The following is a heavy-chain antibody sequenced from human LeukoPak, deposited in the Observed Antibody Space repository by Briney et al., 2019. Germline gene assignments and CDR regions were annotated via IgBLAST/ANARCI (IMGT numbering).Heavy chain of an antibody. J-gene: IGHJ3*02. CDR1: GFTFSSYS. CDR3: ARDRPLLERAFDI. Sequence: PGGSLRLSCAASGFTFSSYSMNWVRQAPRKGLEWVSSISSSSSYIYYADSVKGRFTISRDNAKNSLYLQMNSLRAEDTAVYYCARDRPLLERAFDIRGQGTMVTVSS. V-gene: IGHV3-21*01. CDR2: ISSSSSYI. D-gene: IGHD5-24*01.